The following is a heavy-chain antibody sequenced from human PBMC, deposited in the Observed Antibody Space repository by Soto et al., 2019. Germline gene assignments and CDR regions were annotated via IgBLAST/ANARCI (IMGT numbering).Heavy chain of an antibody. Sequence: SETLSLTCTVSGGSIIDYYWSWIRQPAGKRLEWIGRIHSSGNTNYNPPLNSRLSMSVDTSRNQFSLKLTSVTAADTAVYYCVRDRFPSSSWYGYYYYYGMDVWGQGTTVT. CDR2: IHSSGNT. D-gene: IGHD6-13*01. J-gene: IGHJ6*02. V-gene: IGHV4-4*07. CDR1: GGSIIDYY. CDR3: VRDRFPSSSWYGYYYYYGMDV.